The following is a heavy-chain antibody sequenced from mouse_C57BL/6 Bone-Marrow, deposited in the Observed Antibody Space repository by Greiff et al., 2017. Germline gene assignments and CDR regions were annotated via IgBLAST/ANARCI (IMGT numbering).Heavy chain of an antibody. CDR2: INPSSGYT. Sequence: LMESGAELARPGASVKMSCKASGYTFTSYTMHWVKQRPGQGLEWIGYINPSSGYTKYNQKFKDKATLTADKSSSTAYMQLSSLTSEDSAVYYCARWGLRRGAWFAYWGQGTLVTVSA. J-gene: IGHJ3*01. CDR1: GYTFTSYT. V-gene: IGHV1-4*01. D-gene: IGHD2-2*01. CDR3: ARWGLRRGAWFAY.